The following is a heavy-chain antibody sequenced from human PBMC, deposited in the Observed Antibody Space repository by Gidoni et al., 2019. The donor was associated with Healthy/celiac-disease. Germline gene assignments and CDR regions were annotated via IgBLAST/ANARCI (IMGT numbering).Heavy chain of an antibody. Sequence: EVTLLESGGGLVQPGGSLRLSCAASGFTFSRYAMSWVRQAPGKGLEWVSAISGSGGSTYYADSVKGRFTISRDNSKNTLYLQMNSLRAEDTGVYYCAKDLPTGFITMVRGVLFDYWGQGTLVTVSS. CDR3: AKDLPTGFITMVRGVLFDY. CDR1: GFTFSRYA. D-gene: IGHD3-10*01. CDR2: ISGSGGST. V-gene: IGHV3-23*01. J-gene: IGHJ4*02.